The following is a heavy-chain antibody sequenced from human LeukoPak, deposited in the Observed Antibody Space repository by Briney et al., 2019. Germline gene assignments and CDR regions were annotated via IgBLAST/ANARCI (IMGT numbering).Heavy chain of an antibody. CDR1: GGSFSSSSYY. D-gene: IGHD1-1*01. J-gene: IGHJ4*02. CDR2: LYYSRST. V-gene: IGHV4-39*01. Sequence: SETLNLTCTVSGGSFSSSSYYWGWHRQPPGLELEWIRSLYYSRSTYSNQSHKSRFTISVDTSKNQSSRKLSSVTAADTAFYYCARLLRVLSERYFDYCGQGTLVTVSS. CDR3: ARLLRVLSERYFDY.